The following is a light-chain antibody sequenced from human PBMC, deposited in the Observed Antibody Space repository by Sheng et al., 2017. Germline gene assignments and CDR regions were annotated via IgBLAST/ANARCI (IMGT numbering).Light chain of an antibody. Sequence: DIQMTQSPSTLSASVGDRVTITCRASQSISSWLAWYQQKPGKAPKLLIYKASSLESGVPSRFSGSGSGTEFTLTISSLQPDDFATYYCQQYIMCSPFGQGTKLEIK. CDR2: KAS. V-gene: IGKV1-5*03. CDR1: QSISSW. J-gene: IGKJ2*01. CDR3: QQYIMCSP.